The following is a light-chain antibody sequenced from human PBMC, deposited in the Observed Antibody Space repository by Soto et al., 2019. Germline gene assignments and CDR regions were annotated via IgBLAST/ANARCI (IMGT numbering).Light chain of an antibody. J-gene: IGLJ1*01. CDR3: CSYAGTSTFV. Sequence: QSALTQPASVSGSPGQSITISCTGTSSDVGGYNLVSWYQQHPGKAPELIIYEASKRPSGVSNRFSGSKSGNTASLTISVLQSEDEADYFCCSYAGTSTFVFRTGTKLTVL. CDR1: SSDVGGYNL. CDR2: EAS. V-gene: IGLV2-23*01.